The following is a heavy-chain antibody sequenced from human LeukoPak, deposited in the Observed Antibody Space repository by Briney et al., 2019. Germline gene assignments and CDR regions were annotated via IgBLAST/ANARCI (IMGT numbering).Heavy chain of an antibody. CDR2: IYPGDSDT. D-gene: IGHD5-18*01. CDR3: ARHPGYSYTYYFDY. V-gene: IGHV5-51*01. CDR1: GHTFTASW. J-gene: IGHJ4*02. Sequence: GESLKISCKGSGHTFTASWIGWVRQMPGKGLEWMGIIYPGDSDTRYSPSFQGQVTISADKSISTAYLQWSSLKASDTAVYYCARHPGYSYTYYFDYWGQGILVTVSS.